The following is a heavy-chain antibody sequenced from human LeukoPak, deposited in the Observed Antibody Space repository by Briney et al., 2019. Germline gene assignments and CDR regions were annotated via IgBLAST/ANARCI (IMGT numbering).Heavy chain of an antibody. J-gene: IGHJ4*02. Sequence: GGSLRLSCPASGFSFSNHWMTWVRQAPGKGLEWVANIKQDGSDKNHVDSVKGRFTISRDNAKNTLYLQMNSLRAEDTALYYCARDGTFRLDYWGQGTLVSVSS. CDR1: GFSFSNHW. D-gene: IGHD1-26*01. CDR2: IKQDGSDK. CDR3: ARDGTFRLDY. V-gene: IGHV3-7*05.